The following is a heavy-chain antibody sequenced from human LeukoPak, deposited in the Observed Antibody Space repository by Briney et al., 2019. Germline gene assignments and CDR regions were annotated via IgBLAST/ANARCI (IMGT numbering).Heavy chain of an antibody. CDR2: IYYSGST. CDR1: GGSISSYY. Sequence: PSETLSLTCTVSGGSISSYYWSWIRQPPGKGLEWIGYIYYSGSTNYNPSLKSRVTISVDRSKNQFSLKLSSVTAADTAVYYCARAARPGIDYWGQGTLVTVSS. V-gene: IGHV4-59*12. D-gene: IGHD6-6*01. J-gene: IGHJ4*02. CDR3: ARAARPGIDY.